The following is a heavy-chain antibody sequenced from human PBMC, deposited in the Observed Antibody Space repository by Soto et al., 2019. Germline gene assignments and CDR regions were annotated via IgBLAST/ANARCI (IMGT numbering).Heavy chain of an antibody. CDR3: ARSLVVYSSGWSYAFDI. J-gene: IGHJ3*02. CDR1: GYTLTSYG. CDR2: SSASNGNT. Sequence: QVQLVQSGAAVKKPGASVKVSCKASGYTLTSYGIIWVRQAPGQGLEWMGWSSASNGNTNYAQKLQGRVTMTTDTPTSTAYMELRGLRSDVTAVYYCARSLVVYSSGWSYAFDIWGQGTMVTVSS. D-gene: IGHD6-19*01. V-gene: IGHV1-18*01.